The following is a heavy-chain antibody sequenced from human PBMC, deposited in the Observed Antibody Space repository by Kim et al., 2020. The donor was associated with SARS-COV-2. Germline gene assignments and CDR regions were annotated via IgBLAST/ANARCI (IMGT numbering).Heavy chain of an antibody. J-gene: IGHJ4*02. CDR3: ARDLQGGDWAFDY. CDR1: GYSISSGYY. Sequence: SETLSLTCTVSGYSISSGYYWGWIRQPPGKGLEWIGSIYHSGSTYYNPSLKSRVTISVDTSKNQFSLKLSSVTAAGTAVYYCARDLQGGDWAFDYWGQGTLVTVSS. D-gene: IGHD2-21*02. CDR2: IYHSGST. V-gene: IGHV4-38-2*02.